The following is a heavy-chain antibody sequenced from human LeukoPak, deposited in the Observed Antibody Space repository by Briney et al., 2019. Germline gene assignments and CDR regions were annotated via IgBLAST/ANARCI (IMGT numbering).Heavy chain of an antibody. J-gene: IGHJ4*02. CDR3: ATHHYDFWSGYLYYLDY. CDR1: GFTFSSYV. D-gene: IGHD3-3*01. CDR2: ISNSGGST. Sequence: PGGSLRLSCAASGFTFSSYVMSWVRQAPGKGLEWVSSISNSGGSTYYADSVKGRFTISRDNSKNTLYLQMNSLRAEDTAVYYCATHHYDFWSGYLYYLDYWGQGTLVTVSS. V-gene: IGHV3-23*01.